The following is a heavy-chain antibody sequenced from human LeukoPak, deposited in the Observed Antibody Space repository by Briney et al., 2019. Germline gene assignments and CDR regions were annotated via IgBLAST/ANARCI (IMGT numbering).Heavy chain of an antibody. CDR3: ASLSTGEYYDFWCGYYSYNYMDV. CDR2: IIPIFGTA. V-gene: IGHV1-69*05. CDR1: GGTFSSYA. J-gene: IGHJ6*03. Sequence: SVKVSCKASGGTFSSYAISWVRQAPGQGLEWMGGIIPIFGTANYAQKFQGRVTITTDESTSTAYMELSSLRSEDTAVYYFASLSTGEYYDFWCGYYSYNYMDVWGKGTTVTVSS. D-gene: IGHD3-3*01.